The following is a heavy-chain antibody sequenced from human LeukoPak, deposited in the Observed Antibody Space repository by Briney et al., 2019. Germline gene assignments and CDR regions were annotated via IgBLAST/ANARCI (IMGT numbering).Heavy chain of an antibody. Sequence: PGESLKISCKGSGYSFTSYWIGWVRQMPGKGLEWMGIIYPGDSDTRYSPSFQGQVTISADKSISTAYLQWSSLKASDTAMYYCARLRNGVYWPYYFDYWGQGTLVTVSS. CDR1: GYSFTSYW. CDR2: IYPGDSDT. V-gene: IGHV5-51*01. D-gene: IGHD2-8*01. J-gene: IGHJ4*02. CDR3: ARLRNGVYWPYYFDY.